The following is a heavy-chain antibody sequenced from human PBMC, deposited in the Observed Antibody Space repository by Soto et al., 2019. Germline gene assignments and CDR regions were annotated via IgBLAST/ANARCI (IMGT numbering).Heavy chain of an antibody. V-gene: IGHV6-1*01. Sequence: SQALSLTCAISGDKVSRNGAACNWIRHSRSRGLECLGRTYYRSKSNTDYAVSVNRRITISPDTSNNQLSLQLKSVTPEDTGVYYCARDYYESGGYFDCWRQGNLVTVS. CDR3: ARDYYESGGYFDC. CDR1: GDKVSRNGAA. J-gene: IGHJ4*02. CDR2: TYYRSKSNT. D-gene: IGHD3-22*01.